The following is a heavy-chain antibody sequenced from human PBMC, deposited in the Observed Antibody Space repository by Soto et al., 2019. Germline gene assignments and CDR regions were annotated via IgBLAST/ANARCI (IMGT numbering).Heavy chain of an antibody. Sequence: SETLSLTCTVSGGSISSSSYYWGWIRQPPGKGLEWIGNIYYSGSTYYGSTYYNPSLKSRVTISVDTSKNQFSLKLSSVTAADTAVYYCARRSNWDEDYWGQGTLVTVSS. CDR1: GGSISSSSYY. D-gene: IGHD1-1*01. V-gene: IGHV4-39*01. CDR3: ARRSNWDEDY. CDR2: IYYSGSTYYGST. J-gene: IGHJ4*02.